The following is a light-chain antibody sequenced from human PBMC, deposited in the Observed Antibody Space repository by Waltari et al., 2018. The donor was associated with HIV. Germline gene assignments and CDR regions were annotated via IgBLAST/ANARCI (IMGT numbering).Light chain of an antibody. CDR1: QSLLHSNGYTY. CDR3: MQAVQTPYT. CDR2: LGS. V-gene: IGKV2-28*01. J-gene: IGKJ2*01. Sequence: DIVMTQSPLSLPVNPGEPASISCRSSQSLLHSNGYTYLDWYLQRPGQSPQLLIYLGSNRASGVPDRFSGSGSGTDFTLKISRLEAEDVGVYYCMQAVQTPYTFGQGTKLEIK.